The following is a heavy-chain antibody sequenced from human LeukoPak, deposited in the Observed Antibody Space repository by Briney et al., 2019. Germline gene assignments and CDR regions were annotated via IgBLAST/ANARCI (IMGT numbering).Heavy chain of an antibody. CDR1: GGSFSGYY. CDR3: ARGYGVGDY. CDR2: INHSGST. Sequence: SETLSLTCAVYGGSFSGYYWSWIRQPPGKGLEWIGEINHSGSTNYNPSLKSRVTISVDTSKNQFSLKLISVTAADTAVYYCARGYGVGDYWGQGTLVTVSS. V-gene: IGHV4-34*01. J-gene: IGHJ4*02. D-gene: IGHD4-17*01.